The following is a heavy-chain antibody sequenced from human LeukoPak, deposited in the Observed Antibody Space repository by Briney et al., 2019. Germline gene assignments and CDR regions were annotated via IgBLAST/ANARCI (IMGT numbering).Heavy chain of an antibody. V-gene: IGHV3-53*01. Sequence: GGSLRLSCAASGLSISDNYMSWVRQAPGKGLEWVSIIHSGGNIYYADSVRGRFTISRDNSKNTLYLQMNSLRAEDTAVYYCAKDLKQWLDSYYFDYWGQGTLVTVSS. J-gene: IGHJ4*02. CDR3: AKDLKQWLDSYYFDY. CDR1: GLSISDNY. D-gene: IGHD6-19*01. CDR2: IHSGGNI.